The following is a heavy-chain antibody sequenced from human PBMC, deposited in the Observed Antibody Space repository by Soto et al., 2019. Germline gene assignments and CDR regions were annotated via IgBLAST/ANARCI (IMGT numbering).Heavy chain of an antibody. J-gene: IGHJ2*01. CDR1: GGSISSGDYY. Sequence: QVQLQESGPGLVKPSQTLSLTCTVSGGSISSGDYYWSWIRQPPGKGLEWIGYIYYSGSTYYNPSLASRVTISVDTSKNQCSLKLRSVTAADTAVYYCARVPPVVRYWYFDLWGRGTLVTVSS. CDR2: IYYSGST. D-gene: IGHD2-15*01. CDR3: ARVPPVVRYWYFDL. V-gene: IGHV4-30-4*01.